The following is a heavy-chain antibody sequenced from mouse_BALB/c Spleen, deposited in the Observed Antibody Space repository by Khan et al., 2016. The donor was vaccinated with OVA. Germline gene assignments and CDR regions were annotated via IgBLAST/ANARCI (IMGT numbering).Heavy chain of an antibody. CDR3: ARESLLLYFDY. V-gene: IGHV9-3*02. Sequence: QIQLVQSGPELKKPGETVKISCKASGYTFTNFGMNWVKQAPGKDLKWMGWINTNTGEPTYAEEFKGRFVFSLETSASTAYLQINNLKNEDTATYFCARESLLLYFDYWGQGTTLTVAS. J-gene: IGHJ2*01. CDR2: INTNTGEP. CDR1: GYTFTNFG. D-gene: IGHD2-12*01.